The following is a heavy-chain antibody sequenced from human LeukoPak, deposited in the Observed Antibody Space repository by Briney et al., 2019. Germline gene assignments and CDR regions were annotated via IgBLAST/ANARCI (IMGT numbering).Heavy chain of an antibody. D-gene: IGHD3-9*01. CDR2: ISSSGSTI. J-gene: IGHJ4*02. CDR1: GFTFSDYY. CDR3: AREWNDILTGYYADY. Sequence: GGSLRLSCAASGFTFSDYYMSWIRQAPGKGLEWVSYISSSGSTIYYADSVKGRFTISRDDAKNSLYLQMNSLRAEDTAVYYCAREWNDILTGYYADYWGQGTLVTVSS. V-gene: IGHV3-11*01.